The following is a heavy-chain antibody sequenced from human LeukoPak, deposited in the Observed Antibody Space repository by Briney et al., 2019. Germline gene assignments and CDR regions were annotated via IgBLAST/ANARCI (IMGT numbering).Heavy chain of an antibody. Sequence: GASVKVSCKASGGTFSRYAMSWVRQAPGQGLEWMGGIIPIFGTASFAQKFQGRVTITADESTGTAYMELSSLRSEDTAMYYCARVVTPRYCSTPSCYWKGWFDPWGQGTLVTVSS. CDR2: IIPIFGTA. CDR3: ARVVTPRYCSTPSCYWKGWFDP. CDR1: GGTFSRYA. V-gene: IGHV1-69*13. D-gene: IGHD2-2*01. J-gene: IGHJ5*02.